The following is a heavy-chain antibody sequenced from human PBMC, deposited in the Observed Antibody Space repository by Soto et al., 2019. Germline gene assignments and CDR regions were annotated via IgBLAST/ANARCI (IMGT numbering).Heavy chain of an antibody. J-gene: IGHJ6*02. CDR1: GYTFTSYA. V-gene: IGHV1-3*01. CDR2: INAGNGNT. CDR3: AICSEDYYYGMDV. D-gene: IGHD2-8*01. Sequence: QVQLVQSGAEVKKPGASVKVSCKASGYTFTSYAMHWVRQAPGQRLEWMGWINAGNGNTKYSQKFQGRVTITSDTSASTAYMELSILRSEDTAVYYCAICSEDYYYGMDVWGQGTTVTVSS.